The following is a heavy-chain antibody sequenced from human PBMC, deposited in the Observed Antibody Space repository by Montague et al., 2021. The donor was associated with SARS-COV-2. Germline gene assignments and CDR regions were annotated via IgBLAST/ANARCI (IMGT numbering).Heavy chain of an antibody. D-gene: IGHD5-24*01. CDR1: GFIFSSYA. J-gene: IGHJ4*02. V-gene: IGHV3-30*04. Sequence: SLRLSCAVSGFIFSSYAMHWVRQAPGKGLEWVAVISYDGSNKYYADSVKGRFTISRDNSKNTLYLQMNSLRGEDTAVYYCSSPSCGRDGRDCYFDYWGQGTLVTVSS. CDR2: ISYDGSNK. CDR3: SSPSCGRDGRDCYFDY.